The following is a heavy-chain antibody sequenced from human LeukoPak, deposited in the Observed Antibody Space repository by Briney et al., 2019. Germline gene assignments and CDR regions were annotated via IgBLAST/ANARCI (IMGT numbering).Heavy chain of an antibody. D-gene: IGHD6-13*01. V-gene: IGHV4-59*08. CDR2: IYYSGGT. CDR1: GGSISSYY. J-gene: IGHJ3*02. Sequence: SETLSLTCTVSGGSISSYYWSWIRQPPGKGLEWIGYIYYSGGTNYNPSLKSRVTISVDTSKNQFSLKLSSVTAADTAVYYCARLPAAAYGDDAFDIWGQGTMVTVSS. CDR3: ARLPAAAYGDDAFDI.